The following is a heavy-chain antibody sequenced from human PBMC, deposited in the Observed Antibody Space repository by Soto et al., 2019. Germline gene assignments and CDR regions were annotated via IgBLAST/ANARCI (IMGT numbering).Heavy chain of an antibody. CDR1: LGSVNTADYF. J-gene: IGHJ4*02. V-gene: IGHV4-39*02. Sequence: QLQESGPGLVKPSETLSLTCTVSLGSVNTADYFWAWIRQPPGKGLEFIGSIHSSGGTFYSPSLKSRVSISIDKSKNHVSLRLTSVTAGDTAVYFCASVVVGATRQSGSDHWGQGTLVTVS. D-gene: IGHD2-15*01. CDR2: IHSSGGT. CDR3: ASVVVGATRQSGSDH.